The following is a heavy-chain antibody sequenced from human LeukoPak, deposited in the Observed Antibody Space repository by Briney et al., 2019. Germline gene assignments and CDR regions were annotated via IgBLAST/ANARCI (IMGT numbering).Heavy chain of an antibody. D-gene: IGHD3-10*01. CDR2: IYLGDSDT. J-gene: IGHJ6*02. CDR3: ARLRITMVRGVSPYYYYYGMDV. CDR1: GYSFTSYW. Sequence: GESLKISCKGSGYSFTSYWIGWVRQMPGKGLEWMGIIYLGDSDTRYSPSFQGQVTISADKSISTAYLQWSSLKASDTAMYYCARLRITMVRGVSPYYYYYGMDVWGQGTTVTVSS. V-gene: IGHV5-51*01.